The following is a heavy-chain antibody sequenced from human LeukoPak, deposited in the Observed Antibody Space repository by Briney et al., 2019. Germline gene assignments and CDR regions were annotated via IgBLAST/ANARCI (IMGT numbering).Heavy chain of an antibody. Sequence: GASVKVSCKASGGTFSSYAISWVRQAPGQGLEWMGGIIPIFGTANYAQRFQGRVTITADESTSTAYMELSSLRSEDTAVYYCARASDSSGQWGSFYYGMDVWGQGTTVTVSS. D-gene: IGHD3-22*01. CDR2: IIPIFGTA. CDR1: GGTFSSYA. V-gene: IGHV1-69*13. J-gene: IGHJ6*02. CDR3: ARASDSSGQWGSFYYGMDV.